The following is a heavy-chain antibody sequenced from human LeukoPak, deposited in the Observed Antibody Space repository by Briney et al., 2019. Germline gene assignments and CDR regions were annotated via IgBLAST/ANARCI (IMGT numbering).Heavy chain of an antibody. D-gene: IGHD6-13*01. V-gene: IGHV1-18*01. Sequence: ASVKVSCKASGYTFTSYGNSWVRQAPGQGLEWMGWISAYNGNTNYAQKLQGRVTMTTDTSTSTAYMELRSLRSDDTAVYYCAREGWYSSSWPDAFDIWGQGTMVTVSS. J-gene: IGHJ3*02. CDR3: AREGWYSSSWPDAFDI. CDR2: ISAYNGNT. CDR1: GYTFTSYG.